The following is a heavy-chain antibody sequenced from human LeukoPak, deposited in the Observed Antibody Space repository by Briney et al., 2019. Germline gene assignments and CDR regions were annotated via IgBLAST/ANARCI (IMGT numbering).Heavy chain of an antibody. CDR1: GFTFSSYG. D-gene: IGHD1-26*01. CDR3: AGDFHGSYYFDY. Sequence: ETGGSLRLSCAASGFTFSSYGMHWVRQAPGKGLEWVAVIWYDGSNKYYADSVKGRFTISRDNSKNTLYLQMNSPRAEDTAVYYCAGDFHGSYYFDYWGQGTLVTVSS. CDR2: IWYDGSNK. J-gene: IGHJ4*02. V-gene: IGHV3-33*01.